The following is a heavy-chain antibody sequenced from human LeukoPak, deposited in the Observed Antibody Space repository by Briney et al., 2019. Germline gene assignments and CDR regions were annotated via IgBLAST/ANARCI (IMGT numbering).Heavy chain of an antibody. J-gene: IGHJ4*02. CDR3: ARVRYFDWLPFFDY. V-gene: IGHV3-13*03. Sequence: GGSLRLSCAASGLTFSTYDMHWVRQATGKGLEWVSVIGTAGDTYYPGSVKGQFTISRENAKNFLYLQMNSLRAGDTAVYYCARVRYFDWLPFFDYWGQGTLVTVSS. CDR2: IGTAGDT. D-gene: IGHD3-9*01. CDR1: GLTFSTYD.